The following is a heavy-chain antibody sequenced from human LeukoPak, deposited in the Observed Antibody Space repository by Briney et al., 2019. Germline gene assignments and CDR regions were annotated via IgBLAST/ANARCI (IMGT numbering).Heavy chain of an antibody. CDR3: ARWAAGRDGMDV. Sequence: SETLSFPRTVSGGSISSYYWSWIRQPPGKGLEGIGYIYYSGRTNYNPSLKSRVTISVDTSKNQFSLKLSSVTAADTAIYYCARWAAGRDGMDVWGQGTTVTVSS. CDR2: IYYSGRT. V-gene: IGHV4-59*01. J-gene: IGHJ6*02. CDR1: GGSISSYY. D-gene: IGHD6-13*01.